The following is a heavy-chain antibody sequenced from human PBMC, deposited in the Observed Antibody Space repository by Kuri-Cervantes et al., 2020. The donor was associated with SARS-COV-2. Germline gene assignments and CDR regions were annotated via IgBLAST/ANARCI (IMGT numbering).Heavy chain of an antibody. Sequence: ETLSLTCAASGFTFHDYGMSWVRQAPGKGLEWVSGIMWSGGNIDYADSVKGRLTVSRDNARKSLYLQMNSLRAEDTAVYYCAKDGHDFWSGYYAPARNYYYYYMDVWGKGTTVTVSS. CDR1: GFTFHDYG. CDR2: IMWSGGNI. D-gene: IGHD3-3*01. J-gene: IGHJ6*03. V-gene: IGHV3-20*04. CDR3: AKDGHDFWSGYYAPARNYYYYYMDV.